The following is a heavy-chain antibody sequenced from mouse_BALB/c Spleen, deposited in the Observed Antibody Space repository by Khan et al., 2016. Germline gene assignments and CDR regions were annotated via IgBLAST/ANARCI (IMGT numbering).Heavy chain of an antibody. V-gene: IGHV3-2*02. Sequence: EVQLQESGPGLVKPSQSLSLTCTVTGYSITSDYAWNWIRQFPGNKLEWMGYISYSGSTRYYPSIKSRISITRDTSKNQFFLQLNSVTTEDTATYYCARTPTAYYTMDYWGQGTSVTVSS. CDR1: GYSITSDYA. J-gene: IGHJ4*01. CDR2: ISYSGST. D-gene: IGHD1-2*01. CDR3: ARTPTAYYTMDY.